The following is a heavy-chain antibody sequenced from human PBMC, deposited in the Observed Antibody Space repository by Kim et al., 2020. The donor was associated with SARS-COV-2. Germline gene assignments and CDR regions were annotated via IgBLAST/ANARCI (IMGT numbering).Heavy chain of an antibody. CDR1: GYSFPNHW. J-gene: IGHJ4*02. D-gene: IGHD7-27*01. Sequence: GESLKISCKGSGYSFPNHWIGWVRQMPGKGLEWMGTIYPGDSNTRYNPSFRRQVTLSVDNSINTAYLQWHSLKASDTAIYYCARHRSTWAERDLDNWGQGTLVSVSS. CDR3: ARHRSTWAERDLDN. CDR2: IYPGDSNT. V-gene: IGHV5-51*01.